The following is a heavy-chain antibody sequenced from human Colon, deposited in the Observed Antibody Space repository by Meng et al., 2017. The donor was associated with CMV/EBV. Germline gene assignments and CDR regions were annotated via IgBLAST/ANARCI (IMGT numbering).Heavy chain of an antibody. CDR2: TYYTSKWYN. V-gene: IGHV6-1*02. CDR3: VRPRGKSWFDY. Sequence: QVEVQQPGPGLVKPSQTLSFTSASYRYSVSSNSATRNSIRQCLSGGVQWLGRTYYTSKWYNDHAESVKSRITTNPATSKNHFSLQLNSVTPEDTAIYYCVRPRGKSWFDYWGQGTLVTVSP. CDR1: RYSVSSNSAT. J-gene: IGHJ4*02. D-gene: IGHD4-23*01.